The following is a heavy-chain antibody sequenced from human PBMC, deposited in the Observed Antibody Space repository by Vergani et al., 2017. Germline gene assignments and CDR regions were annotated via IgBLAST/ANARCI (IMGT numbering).Heavy chain of an antibody. D-gene: IGHD2-2*01. CDR2: INHSGST. CDR1: GGSFSGYY. J-gene: IGHJ4*02. CDR3: ARGKGPYCSSTSCYRYFDY. V-gene: IGHV4-34*01. Sequence: QVQLQQWGAGLLKPSETLSLTCAVYGGSFSGYYWSWIRQPPGKGLEWIGEINHSGSTNYNPSLKSRVNISVDTSKNQFSLKLSAVTAADTAVYYCARGKGPYCSSTSCYRYFDYWGQGTLVTVSS.